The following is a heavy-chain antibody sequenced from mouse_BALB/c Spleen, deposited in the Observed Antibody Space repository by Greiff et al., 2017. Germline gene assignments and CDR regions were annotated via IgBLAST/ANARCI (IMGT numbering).Heavy chain of an antibody. CDR3: AREGYYDYFYAMDY. CDR2: ISDGGSYT. V-gene: IGHV5-4*02. Sequence: EVNVVESGGGLVKPGGSLKLSCAASGFTFSDYYMYWVRQTPEKRLEWVATISDGGSYTYYPDSVKGRFTISRDNAKNNLYLQMSSLKSEDTAMYYCAREGYYDYFYAMDYWGQGTSVTVSS. D-gene: IGHD2-4*01. J-gene: IGHJ4*01. CDR1: GFTFSDYY.